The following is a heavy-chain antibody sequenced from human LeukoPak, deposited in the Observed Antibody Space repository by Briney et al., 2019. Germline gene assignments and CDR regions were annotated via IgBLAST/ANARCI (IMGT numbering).Heavy chain of an antibody. CDR3: ARDKDQWLVP. Sequence: PGGSLRLSCAASGFTVSSNYMNWVRQAPGKGLEWVSVIYSGDTTYYADSVKGRFTISRDNSKNTLYLQMNSLRAEDTAVYYCARDKDQWLVPWGQGTLVTVSS. D-gene: IGHD6-19*01. V-gene: IGHV3-53*01. CDR1: GFTVSSNY. J-gene: IGHJ5*02. CDR2: IYSGDTT.